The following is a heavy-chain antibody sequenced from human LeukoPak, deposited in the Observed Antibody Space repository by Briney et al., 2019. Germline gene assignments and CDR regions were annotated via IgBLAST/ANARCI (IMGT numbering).Heavy chain of an antibody. Sequence: GESLKISCKGSGYSFTNYWIGWVRQMPGKGLEWMGIVYLGDSDTRYSPSIQGQVTISADKSISTAYLQWSSLKASDTAMYYCVRHDYFDSRGYYYKELDIWGQGTMVTVSS. V-gene: IGHV5-51*01. CDR2: VYLGDSDT. D-gene: IGHD3-22*01. J-gene: IGHJ3*02. CDR1: GYSFTNYW. CDR3: VRHDYFDSRGYYYKELDI.